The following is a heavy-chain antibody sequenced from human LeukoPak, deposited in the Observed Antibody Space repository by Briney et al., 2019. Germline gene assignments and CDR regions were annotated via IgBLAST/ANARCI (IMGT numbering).Heavy chain of an antibody. CDR2: INPSSGVT. Sequence: ASVNVSCKASGYTFTVYYMHWVRQAPGQGLEWMGWINPSSGVTNYAQDFQGRVTMTRDTSISTAYMELSRLRSDDTAVYYCARDLTRIAVAGTGNYWGQGTLVTVSS. D-gene: IGHD6-19*01. J-gene: IGHJ4*02. CDR1: GYTFTVYY. V-gene: IGHV1-2*02. CDR3: ARDLTRIAVAGTGNY.